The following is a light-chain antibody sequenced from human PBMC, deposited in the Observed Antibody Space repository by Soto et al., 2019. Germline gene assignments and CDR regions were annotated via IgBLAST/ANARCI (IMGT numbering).Light chain of an antibody. CDR2: GAS. CDR1: QSVSSN. CDR3: QQYNTWPPT. Sequence: EIVMTQSPATLSVSPGERATLSCRASQSVSSNLAWYQQKPGQAPRLLVYGASTRATIIPARFSGSRSGTEFTLTMSSLQSEDFAVYYCQQYNTWPPTFGQGTRLEIK. J-gene: IGKJ5*01. V-gene: IGKV3-15*01.